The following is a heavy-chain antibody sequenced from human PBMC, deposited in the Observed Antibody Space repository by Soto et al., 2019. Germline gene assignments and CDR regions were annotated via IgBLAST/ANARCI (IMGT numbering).Heavy chain of an antibody. CDR2: MSGSADSG. CDR3: ARGASSPDY. D-gene: IGHD6-6*01. Sequence: EVQLLESGGGLVQPGGSLRLSCAASGFTFSGYAMSWVRQAPGKGLEWVSGMSGSADSGVYSDSVRGRFTISRDSTNNTRFLPMNTLRAEDTAIYYCARGASSPDYWGTGTLVIVSS. CDR1: GFTFSGYA. J-gene: IGHJ4*02. V-gene: IGHV3-23*01.